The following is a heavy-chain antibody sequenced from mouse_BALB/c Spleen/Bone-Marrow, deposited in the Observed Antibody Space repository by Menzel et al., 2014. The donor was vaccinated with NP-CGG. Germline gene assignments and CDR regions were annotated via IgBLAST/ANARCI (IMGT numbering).Heavy chain of an antibody. CDR2: IDPANGNT. CDR1: GFNIKDTY. J-gene: IGHJ4*01. V-gene: IGHV14-3*02. CDR3: ARWEYYAMDY. Sequence: VQLKQSGAELVKPGASVKLSCTASGFNIKDTYMHWVKQRPEQGLEWIGRIDPANGNTKYDLKFQGKATITADTSSNTAYLQLSSLTSEGTAVYYCARWEYYAMDYWGQGTSVTVSS. D-gene: IGHD4-1*01.